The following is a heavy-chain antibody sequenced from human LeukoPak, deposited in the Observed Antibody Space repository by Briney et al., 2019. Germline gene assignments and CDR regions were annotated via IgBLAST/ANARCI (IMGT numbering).Heavy chain of an antibody. CDR1: GFTFSSYA. J-gene: IGHJ4*02. D-gene: IGHD3-3*01. CDR3: ARDEKIFGVVLADY. CDR2: ISSSGSTI. Sequence: PGGSLRLSCAASGFTFSSYAMSWVRQAPGKGLEWVSYISSSGSTIYYADSVKGRFTISRDNAKNSLYLQMNSLRAEDTAVYYCARDEKIFGVVLADYWGQGTLVTVSS. V-gene: IGHV3-48*04.